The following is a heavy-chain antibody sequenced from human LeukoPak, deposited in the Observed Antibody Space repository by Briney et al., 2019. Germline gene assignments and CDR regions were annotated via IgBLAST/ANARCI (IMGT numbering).Heavy chain of an antibody. CDR1: DGSTTGYY. J-gene: IGHJ3*02. CDR2: VYYTGRT. V-gene: IGHV4-59*08. CDR3: ARRLAKGGLDAFDI. D-gene: IGHD2-15*01. Sequence: PSETLSLTCSVSDGSTTGYYRSWIRQPPGKGLEWNAYVYYTGRTLYNPSLESRVTISVDTSKTQFSLTVTSVTAADTAVYYCARRLAKGGLDAFDIWGQGTMVTVSS.